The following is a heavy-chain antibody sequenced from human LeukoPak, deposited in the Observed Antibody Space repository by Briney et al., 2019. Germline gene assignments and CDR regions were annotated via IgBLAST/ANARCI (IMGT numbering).Heavy chain of an antibody. CDR3: ARHSSGYSNNDY. Sequence: GGSLRLSCEASGFTFSSYAMNWVRQTPGKGLDWVSTISGSGTYYADSVKGRFTISRDDSKNTLYLQMNSLRVEDTALYYCARHSSGYSNNDYWGQGILVTVSS. J-gene: IGHJ4*02. V-gene: IGHV3-23*01. CDR1: GFTFSSYA. D-gene: IGHD3-22*01. CDR2: ISGSGT.